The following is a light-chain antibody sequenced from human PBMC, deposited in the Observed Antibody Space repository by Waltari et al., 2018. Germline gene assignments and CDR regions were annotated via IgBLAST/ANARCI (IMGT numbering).Light chain of an antibody. CDR2: GAS. J-gene: IGKJ1*01. Sequence: IVMTQSPATVSVSPGERATLSCRASRRVRSNLAWYQQKSGQAPRLLIYGASTRATGIPARFNGSGSGTEFTLTISSLQSEEFAIYYCQQYNIWPRWTFGQGTRVEIK. V-gene: IGKV3-15*01. CDR1: RRVRSN. CDR3: QQYNIWPRWT.